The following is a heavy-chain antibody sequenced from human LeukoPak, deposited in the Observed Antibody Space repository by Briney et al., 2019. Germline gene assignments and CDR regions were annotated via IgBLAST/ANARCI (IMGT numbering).Heavy chain of an antibody. Sequence: PGGSLRLSYAASGFTFRSYAMSWVRPAPGKGLEWVSAISYGGGSTYYADSVKDRFTISRDNAKKSLYLQMNNLRAEDTAVYYCARNNHYYGSGSSHPVDYWGQGTLVTVSS. D-gene: IGHD3-10*01. CDR1: GFTFRSYA. V-gene: IGHV3-23*01. CDR3: ARNNHYYGSGSSHPVDY. CDR2: ISYGGGST. J-gene: IGHJ4*02.